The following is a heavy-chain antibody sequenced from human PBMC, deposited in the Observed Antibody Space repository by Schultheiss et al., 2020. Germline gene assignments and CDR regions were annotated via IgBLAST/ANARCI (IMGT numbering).Heavy chain of an antibody. J-gene: IGHJ4*02. CDR1: GYSFTSYW. CDR2: IDPSDSYT. Sequence: GGSLRLSCKGSGYSFTSYWISWVRQMPGKGLEWMGRIDPSDSYTNYSPSFQGHVTISADKSISTAYLQWSSLKASDTAMYYCAPHGKDSYAPGDYWGQGTLVTVSS. V-gene: IGHV5-10-1*01. CDR3: APHGKDSYAPGDY. D-gene: IGHD5-18*01.